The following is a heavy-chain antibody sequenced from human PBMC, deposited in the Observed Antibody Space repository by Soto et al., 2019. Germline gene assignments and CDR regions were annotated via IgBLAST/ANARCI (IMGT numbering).Heavy chain of an antibody. CDR1: ESTVRRDW. CDR3: SGGVGDAF. J-gene: IGHJ4*02. CDR2: TNPDGSEK. V-gene: IGHV3-7*04. Sequence: GGSLRLSCAISESTVRRDWMNWVRQAPGKGLEWVAHTNPDGSEKYYADSVKGRFTITRDNANNLLYLQMNSLRVGDTAMYYCSGGVGDAFWGQGT. D-gene: IGHD1-26*01.